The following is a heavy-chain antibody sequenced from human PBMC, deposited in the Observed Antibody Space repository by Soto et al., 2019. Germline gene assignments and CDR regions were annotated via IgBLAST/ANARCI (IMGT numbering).Heavy chain of an antibody. Sequence: GESLKISCKGSGYNFRNYWIGWVRQMPGKGLEWMGIMHPGDFDTRYSPSFQGQVTISADKSISTAYLQWSSLKASDTAMYYCARVRSSSSSYYYAMDVWGQGTTVTVSS. J-gene: IGHJ6*02. CDR3: ARVRSSSSSYYYAMDV. CDR2: MHPGDFDT. D-gene: IGHD6-6*01. CDR1: GYNFRNYW. V-gene: IGHV5-51*01.